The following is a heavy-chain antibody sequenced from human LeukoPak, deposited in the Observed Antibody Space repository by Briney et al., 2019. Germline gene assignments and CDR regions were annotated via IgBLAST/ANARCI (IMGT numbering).Heavy chain of an antibody. CDR3: ARDRGYCTNGVCPREFDY. Sequence: GGSLRLSCAASGFTFSSYEMNWVRQAPGKGLEWVSYISSSGSTIYYADSVKGRFTISRDNAKNSLYLQMGSLRAEDMAVYYCARDRGYCTNGVCPREFDYWGQGTLVTVSS. J-gene: IGHJ4*02. D-gene: IGHD2-8*01. CDR2: ISSSGSTI. V-gene: IGHV3-48*03. CDR1: GFTFSSYE.